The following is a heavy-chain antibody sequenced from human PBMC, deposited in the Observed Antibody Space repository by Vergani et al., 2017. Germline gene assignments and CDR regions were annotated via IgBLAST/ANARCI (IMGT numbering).Heavy chain of an antibody. CDR2: IYYSGST. Sequence: QLQLQESGPGLVKPSETLSLTCTVSGGSISSRSYYWGWIRQPPGKGLEWIGSIYYSGSTYYNPSLKSRVTISVDTSKNAFALKLSSVTAADTAVYYCARDGLSYYEFWSGFYYEYMDGWGKGTTVTVSS. D-gene: IGHD3-3*01. CDR1: GGSISSRSYY. J-gene: IGHJ6*03. CDR3: ARDGLSYYEFWSGFYYEYMDG. V-gene: IGHV4-39*07.